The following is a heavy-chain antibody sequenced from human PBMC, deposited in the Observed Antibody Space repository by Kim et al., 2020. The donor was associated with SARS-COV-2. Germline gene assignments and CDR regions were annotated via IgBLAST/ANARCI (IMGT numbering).Heavy chain of an antibody. J-gene: IGHJ6*02. CDR1: GGSISSGGYY. D-gene: IGHD6-19*01. Sequence: SETLSLTCTVSGGSISSGGYYWSWIRQHPGKGLEWIGYIYYSGSTYYNPSLKSRVTISVDTSKNQFSLKLSSVTAADTAVYYCARGVVRWRLVVSVHYGMDVWGQGTTVTVSS. V-gene: IGHV4-31*03. CDR3: ARGVVRWRLVVSVHYGMDV. CDR2: IYYSGST.